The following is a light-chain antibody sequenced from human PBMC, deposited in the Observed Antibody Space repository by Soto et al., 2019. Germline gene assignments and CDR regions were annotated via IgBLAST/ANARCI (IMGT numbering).Light chain of an antibody. CDR1: QGIANY. Sequence: QMTQSPSSLSASVADRVTITCRASQGIANYLAWYQQKPGKVPKLLIYGASTLQSGVPSRFSGSGSGTDFTLTISSLQPEDVATYFCQKYNSAPRTFXQGTKVDIK. J-gene: IGKJ1*01. CDR2: GAS. CDR3: QKYNSAPRT. V-gene: IGKV1-27*01.